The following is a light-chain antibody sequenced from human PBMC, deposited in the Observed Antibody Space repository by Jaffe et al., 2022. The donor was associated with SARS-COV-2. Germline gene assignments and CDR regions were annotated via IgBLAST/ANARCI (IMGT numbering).Light chain of an antibody. CDR1: QSISSY. J-gene: IGKJ3*01. CDR2: AAS. V-gene: IGKV1-39*01. CDR3: QQSYSTPRFT. Sequence: DIQMTQSPSSLSASVGDRVTITCRASQSISSYLNWYQQKPGKAPKLLIYAASSLQSGVPSRFSGSGSGTHFTLTISSLQPEDFATYYCQQSYSTPRFTFGPGTKIDIK.